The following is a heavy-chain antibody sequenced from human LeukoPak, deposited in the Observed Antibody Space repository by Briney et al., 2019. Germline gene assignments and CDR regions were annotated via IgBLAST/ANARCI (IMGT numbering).Heavy chain of an antibody. CDR3: AREVISSSWPSPFDY. D-gene: IGHD6-13*01. CDR1: GFTFRNYG. Sequence: GGSLRLSCAASGFTFRNYGMHWVRQAPGKGLEWVACMQNDGNTKYFADSVKGRFTVSRDNSNNTLYLQMNSLRAEDTAVYYCAREVISSSWPSPFDYWGQGTLVTVSS. V-gene: IGHV3-30*02. J-gene: IGHJ4*02. CDR2: MQNDGNTK.